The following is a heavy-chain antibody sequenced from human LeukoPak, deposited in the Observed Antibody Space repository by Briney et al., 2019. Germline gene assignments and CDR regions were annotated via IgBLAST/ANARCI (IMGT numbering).Heavy chain of an antibody. Sequence: GESLRISCKGSGYSFTSYWISWVRQVPGKGLEWMGRIDPSDSYTNYSPSFQGHVTISADKSISTAYLQWSSLKASDTAMYYCAGAGIAVAGNAEYFQPWGQGTLVTVSS. CDR3: AGAGIAVAGNAEYFQP. J-gene: IGHJ1*01. CDR1: GYSFTSYW. CDR2: IDPSDSYT. D-gene: IGHD6-19*01. V-gene: IGHV5-10-1*01.